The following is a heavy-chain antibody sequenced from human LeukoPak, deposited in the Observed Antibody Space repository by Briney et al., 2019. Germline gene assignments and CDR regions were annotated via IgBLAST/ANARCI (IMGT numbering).Heavy chain of an antibody. J-gene: IGHJ5*02. CDR3: ARSSEASYYYDIWFDP. Sequence: ASVKVSCKASGGTFSSYAISWVRQAPGQGLEWMGGIIPIFGTANYAQKFQGRVTITTDESTGTAYMELSSLRSEDTAVYYCARSSEASYYYDIWFDPWGQGTLVTVSS. CDR2: IIPIFGTA. V-gene: IGHV1-69*05. CDR1: GGTFSSYA. D-gene: IGHD3-22*01.